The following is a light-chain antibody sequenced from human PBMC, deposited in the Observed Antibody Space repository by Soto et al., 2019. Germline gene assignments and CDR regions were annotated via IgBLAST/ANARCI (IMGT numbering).Light chain of an antibody. CDR2: RNN. V-gene: IGLV1-47*01. Sequence: QSVLTQPPSASGTPGQRVTISCSGSNSNIGSKYVYWYQLVPGTAPKLLMYRNNQRPSGVPDRFSGSKSGTSASLAISGLRSEDEADYYCAAWDASVSGPAFGGGTKVTV. CDR1: NSNIGSKY. CDR3: AAWDASVSGPA. J-gene: IGLJ2*01.